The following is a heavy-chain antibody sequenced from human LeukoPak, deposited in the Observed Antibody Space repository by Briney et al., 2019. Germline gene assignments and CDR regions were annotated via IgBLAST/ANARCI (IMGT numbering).Heavy chain of an antibody. J-gene: IGHJ4*02. V-gene: IGHV4-39*07. CDR3: ARVDYGDYGNIFDY. CDR2: IYYSGST. D-gene: IGHD4-17*01. Sequence: SETLSLTCTVSGGSISSSSYYWGWIRQPPGKGLEWIGGIYYSGSTYYNPSLKSRVTISVDTSKNQFSLKLGSVTAADTAVYYCARVDYGDYGNIFDYWGQGTLVTVSS. CDR1: GGSISSSSYY.